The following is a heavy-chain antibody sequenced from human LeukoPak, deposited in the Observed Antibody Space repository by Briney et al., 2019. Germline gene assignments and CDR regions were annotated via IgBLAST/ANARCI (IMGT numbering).Heavy chain of an antibody. CDR1: GFTFSRYW. CDR3: ARDISEGKDY. D-gene: IGHD3-10*01. J-gene: IGHJ4*02. Sequence: GGSLRLSCAASGFTFSRYWIHWVRQAPGKGLEWVSRINPDGSTTTYADSVKGRFTISRDNAKNSLYLQMNSLRADDTAVYYCARDISEGKDYWGQGTLVTVSS. CDR2: INPDGSTT. V-gene: IGHV3-74*01.